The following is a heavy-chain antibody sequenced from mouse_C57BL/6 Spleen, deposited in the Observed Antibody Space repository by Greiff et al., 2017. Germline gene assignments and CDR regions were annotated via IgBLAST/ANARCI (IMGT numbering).Heavy chain of an antibody. D-gene: IGHD1-1*01. Sequence: QVQLQQSGAELVRPGASVTLSCKASGYTITDYEMHWVKQTPVHGLEWIGAIDPETGGTAYNQKFQGKAIMTADKSSSTAYMELRSLTSEDSAVXYCTRVEYYYYFDYWGPGTTLTVSS. V-gene: IGHV1-15*01. CDR1: GYTITDYE. CDR3: TRVEYYYYFDY. CDR2: IDPETGGT. J-gene: IGHJ2*01.